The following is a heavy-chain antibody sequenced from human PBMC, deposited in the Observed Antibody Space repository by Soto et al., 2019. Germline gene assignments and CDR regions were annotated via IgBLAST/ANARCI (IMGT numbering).Heavy chain of an antibody. CDR1: GFSLSTSGVG. V-gene: IGHV2-5*02. D-gene: IGHD2-2*02. CDR2: IYWDDDK. Sequence: ESGPTLVNPTHTLTLTCTFSGFSLSTSGVGVGWIRQPPGKALEWLALIYWDDDKRYSPSLKSRLTITKDTSKNQVVLTMTNMDPVDTATYYCAHSPDCSSTSCYSWFDPWGQGTLVTVSS. CDR3: AHSPDCSSTSCYSWFDP. J-gene: IGHJ5*02.